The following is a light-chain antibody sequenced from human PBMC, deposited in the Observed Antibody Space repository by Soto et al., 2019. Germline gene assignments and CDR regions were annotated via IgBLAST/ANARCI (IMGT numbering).Light chain of an antibody. V-gene: IGLV2-23*01. J-gene: IGLJ1*01. CDR1: SSDVGSYNL. CDR2: EGS. Sequence: QSALTQPASVSGSPGQSITISCTGTSSDVGSYNLVSWYQQHPGKAPKLMIYEGSKRPSGVSNRFSGSKSGNTASLTISGLQAEDEADYYCCSYVGSSTSRHYVFGTGTKLTVL. CDR3: CSYVGSSTSRHYV.